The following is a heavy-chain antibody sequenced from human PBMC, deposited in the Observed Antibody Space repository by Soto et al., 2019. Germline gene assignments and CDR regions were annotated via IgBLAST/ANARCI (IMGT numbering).Heavy chain of an antibody. D-gene: IGHD6-19*01. CDR1: GYTFTSYA. Sequence: ASVKVSCKASGYTFTSYAMHWVRQAPGQRLEWMGGINAGNGNTKYSQKFQGRVTITRDTSASTAYMELSSLRSEDTAIYYCARVEAVAGLYNYHGLDVWGQGTAVTVSS. V-gene: IGHV1-3*01. CDR2: INAGNGNT. CDR3: ARVEAVAGLYNYHGLDV. J-gene: IGHJ6*02.